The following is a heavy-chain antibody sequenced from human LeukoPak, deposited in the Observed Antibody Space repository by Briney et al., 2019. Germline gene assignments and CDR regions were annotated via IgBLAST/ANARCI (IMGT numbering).Heavy chain of an antibody. CDR2: ISCSGST. V-gene: IGHV4-59*01. D-gene: IGHD3-16*01. Sequence: SETLSLTCTVSGGSISSYYWTWIRKPPGKGLEWIGYISCSGSTNYNPSLKSRVTISVDTSKNQFSLKLTSVTAADTAVYYCASGSTLMIDWGQGTLVTVSS. J-gene: IGHJ4*02. CDR1: GGSISSYY. CDR3: ASGSTLMID.